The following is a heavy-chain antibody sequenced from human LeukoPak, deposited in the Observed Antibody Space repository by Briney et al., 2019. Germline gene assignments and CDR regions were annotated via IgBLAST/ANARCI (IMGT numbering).Heavy chain of an antibody. CDR3: ASSGSYRFDY. CDR1: GFTYSSYS. CDR2: ITASGTAM. J-gene: IGHJ4*02. V-gene: IGHV3-48*02. Sequence: GGSLRLSCAASGFTYSSYSMNWVRQAPGKGLEWVSHITASGTAMFYADSVKGRFTISRDNAKNSLYLQMNSLRDEDTAVYYCASSGSYRFDYWGQGTLVTVSS. D-gene: IGHD1-26*01.